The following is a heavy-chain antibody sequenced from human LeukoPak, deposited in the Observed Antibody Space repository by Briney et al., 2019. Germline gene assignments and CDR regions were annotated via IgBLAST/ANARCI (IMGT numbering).Heavy chain of an antibody. CDR3: ARGAKYYYDSSGSFDY. CDR2: INPNSGGT. Sequence: GASVKVSCKASGYTFTIYAMNWVRQAPGQGLGWVGWINPNSGGTKYTQKFQGRVTMTRDTSISTAYMELSRLRSDDTAVYYCARGAKYYYDSSGSFDYWGQGTLVTVSS. J-gene: IGHJ4*02. CDR1: GYTFTIYA. V-gene: IGHV1-2*02. D-gene: IGHD3-22*01.